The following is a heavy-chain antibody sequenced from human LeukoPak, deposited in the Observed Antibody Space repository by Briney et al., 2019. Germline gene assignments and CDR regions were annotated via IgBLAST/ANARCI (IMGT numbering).Heavy chain of an antibody. CDR3: ARHLSGITGYTYGRGIDY. D-gene: IGHD5-18*01. V-gene: IGHV3-7*01. CDR1: GFSISVYW. CDR2: IKQDGSEK. J-gene: IGHJ4*02. Sequence: GGSLRLSCAASGFSISVYWMTWVRQAPGKGLEWVANIKQDGSEKYYVDSVKGRFTISRDNAKNSMYLQMNSLRAEDTAVYYCARHLSGITGYTYGRGIDYWGQGTLVTVSS.